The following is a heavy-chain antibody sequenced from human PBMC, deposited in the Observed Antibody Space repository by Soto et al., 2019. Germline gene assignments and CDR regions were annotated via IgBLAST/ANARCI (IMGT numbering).Heavy chain of an antibody. Sequence: QLQLQESGPGLVKPSETLSLTCTVSGGSISSSTYYWGWIRQPPGKGLEWIGSIYYSGSTYYNPSLKSRVTISVDTSKNQFSLKLSSVTAADTAVYYCARHLLSLRGSGYRDAFDIWGQGTMVTVSS. CDR1: GGSISSSTYY. V-gene: IGHV4-39*01. CDR3: ARHLLSLRGSGYRDAFDI. D-gene: IGHD3-22*01. J-gene: IGHJ3*02. CDR2: IYYSGST.